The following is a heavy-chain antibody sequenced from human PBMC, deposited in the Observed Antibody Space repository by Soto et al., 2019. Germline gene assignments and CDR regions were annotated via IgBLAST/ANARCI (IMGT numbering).Heavy chain of an antibody. CDR1: GGSISSSIYY. D-gene: IGHD2-15*01. J-gene: IGHJ6*02. V-gene: IGHV4-39*01. CDR2: IYYSGST. Sequence: PSETLSLTCTVSGGSISSSIYYWVWIRQPPGKVLEWIGSIYYSGSTYYNPSLKSRVTISVDTSKNQFSLKLSSVTAADTAVYYCARRCSGGSCHNYYYYGMDVWGQGTTVTVSS. CDR3: ARRCSGGSCHNYYYYGMDV.